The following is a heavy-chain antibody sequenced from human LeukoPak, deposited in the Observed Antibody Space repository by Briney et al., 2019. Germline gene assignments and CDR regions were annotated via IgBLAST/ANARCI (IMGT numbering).Heavy chain of an antibody. CDR1: GVSFSGYY. CDR3: ARNGYCSGGSCDRFDP. J-gene: IGHJ5*02. V-gene: IGHV4-34*01. CDR2: INHSGST. D-gene: IGHD2-15*01. Sequence: PSETLSLTCAVYGVSFSGYYWSWIRQPPGKGLEWIGEINHSGSTNYNPSLKSRVTISVDTSKNQFSLKLSSVTAADTAVYYCARNGYCSGGSCDRFDPWGQGTLVTVSS.